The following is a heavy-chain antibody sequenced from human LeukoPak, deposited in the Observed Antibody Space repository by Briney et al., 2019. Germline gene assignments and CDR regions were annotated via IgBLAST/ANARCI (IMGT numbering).Heavy chain of an antibody. V-gene: IGHV1-69*13. CDR2: IIPIFGTA. CDR3: ASAVVPAAYSSRAAAGNAFDI. CDR1: GGTFSSYA. D-gene: IGHD2-2*01. J-gene: IGHJ3*02. Sequence: SVKVSCKASGGTFSSYAISWVRHAPGQGLEWMGGIIPIFGTANYAQKFQGRVTITADESTSTAYMELSSLRSEDTAVYYCASAVVPAAYSSRAAAGNAFDIWGQGTMVTVSS.